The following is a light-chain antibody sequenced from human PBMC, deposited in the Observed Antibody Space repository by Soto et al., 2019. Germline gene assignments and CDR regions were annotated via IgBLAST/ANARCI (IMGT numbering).Light chain of an antibody. CDR3: QQYNTWPAEIT. Sequence: ETVMTQSPATLSVSPLEIATLSFRASQSVRTKVAWYQQTPGQAPRLLIYGASSRATGIPARFSGSGSGTEFTLTISSLQSEDSAVYYCQQYNTWPAEITFGQGTRLEIK. CDR2: GAS. J-gene: IGKJ5*01. V-gene: IGKV3D-15*01. CDR1: QSVRTK.